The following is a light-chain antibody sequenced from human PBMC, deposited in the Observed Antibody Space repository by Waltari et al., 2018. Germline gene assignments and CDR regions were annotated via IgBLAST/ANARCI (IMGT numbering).Light chain of an antibody. CDR3: QQYNNWLTWS. J-gene: IGKJ1*01. CDR1: HSIDSN. V-gene: IGKV3-15*01. Sequence: EIVMTQSRATLSVSPGERATVSCRARHSIDSNLSWYQQKPGQAPRLLIFGSSTSATGIPARFSGSGSWTEFTLTISSLQSEDFAVYYCQQYNNWLTWSFGQGTKVEIK. CDR2: GSS.